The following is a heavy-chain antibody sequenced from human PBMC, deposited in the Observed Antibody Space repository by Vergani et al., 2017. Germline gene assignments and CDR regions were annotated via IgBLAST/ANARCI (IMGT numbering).Heavy chain of an antibody. D-gene: IGHD6-13*01. J-gene: IGHJ4*02. CDR1: GFTFSTYW. V-gene: IGHV3-7*01. CDR2: IKQDGSEK. Sequence: EVQLVESGGALVQPGGSLRLSCAASGFTFSTYWMSWVRQAPGKGLEWVANIKQDGSEKYYVDSVKGRFTISRDNAKNSLYLQMNSLRAEDKAVYYCARARYSNTPFDYWGQGTLVTVSS. CDR3: ARARYSNTPFDY.